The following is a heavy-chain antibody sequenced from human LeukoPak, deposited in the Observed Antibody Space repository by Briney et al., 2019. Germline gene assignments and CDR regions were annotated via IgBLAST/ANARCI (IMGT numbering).Heavy chain of an antibody. J-gene: IGHJ5*02. CDR3: ARDLITTPYNWFDP. V-gene: IGHV4-61*02. D-gene: IGHD3-3*01. Sequence: TSETLSLTCTVPGGSISSGNYYWSWIRQPAGKGLEWIGRIYTSGNTNYNPSLKSRVTVSIDTSKNQFSLKLSSVTAADTAVYYCARDLITTPYNWFDPWGPGTLVIVSS. CDR2: IYTSGNT. CDR1: GGSISSGNYY.